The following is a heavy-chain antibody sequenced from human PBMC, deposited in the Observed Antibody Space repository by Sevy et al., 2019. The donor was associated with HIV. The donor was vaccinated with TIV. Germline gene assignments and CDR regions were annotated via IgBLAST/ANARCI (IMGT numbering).Heavy chain of an antibody. CDR3: ATESVYWYNFDY. CDR2: MYHSGRS. Sequence: SETLSLTCAVSGYSISSGYYWGWVRQPPGKGLEWIGSMYHSGRSSFNPSLKSRVTISVDTSKNQFSLKLTSVTAADTAVYYWATESVYWYNFDYWGHGTLVTVSS. V-gene: IGHV4-38-2*01. J-gene: IGHJ4*01. D-gene: IGHD1-1*01. CDR1: GYSISSGYY.